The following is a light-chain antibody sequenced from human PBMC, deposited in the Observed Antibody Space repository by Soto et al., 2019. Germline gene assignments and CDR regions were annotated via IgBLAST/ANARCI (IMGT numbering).Light chain of an antibody. CDR3: QQYNDWPFT. CDR1: QSVRSSY. V-gene: IGKV3-15*01. Sequence: EIVLTQSPGTLSISPWERATLSCRASQSVRSSYLAWYQQKPGQAPRLLIYGVSTRATGIPARFSGSESGTEFTLTISSLQSEDFAVHYCQQYNDWPFTFGPETKVDIK. J-gene: IGKJ3*01. CDR2: GVS.